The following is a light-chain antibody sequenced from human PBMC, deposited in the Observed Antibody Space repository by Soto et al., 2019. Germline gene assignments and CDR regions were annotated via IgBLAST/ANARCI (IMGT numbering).Light chain of an antibody. J-gene: IGLJ1*01. Sequence: QSALTQPASVSGSPGQSITISCTGTNSDVGDYNYVSWYQQHPGKAPKLTIYEVSNRPSGISDRFSASKSGNTASLTISGLQAEDEADYYCSSYTNSNTRVFGTGTKVTVL. V-gene: IGLV2-14*01. CDR2: EVS. CDR1: NSDVGDYNY. CDR3: SSYTNSNTRV.